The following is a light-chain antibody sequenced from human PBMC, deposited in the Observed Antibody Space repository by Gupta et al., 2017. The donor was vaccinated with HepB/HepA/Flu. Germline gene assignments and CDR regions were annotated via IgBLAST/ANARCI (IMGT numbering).Light chain of an antibody. CDR3: CSYAGSYTFGV. CDR1: SSDVGGYNY. CDR2: DVS. V-gene: IGLV2-11*01. J-gene: IGLJ2*01. Sequence: QSALTQPRSVSGSPGKSATISCTGTSSDVGGYNYVSWYQQHPGKAPKLMIYDVSKRPSGFPDRFSGSKSGNTASLTISGLQAEDEADYFCCSYAGSYTFGVFGGGTKLTVL.